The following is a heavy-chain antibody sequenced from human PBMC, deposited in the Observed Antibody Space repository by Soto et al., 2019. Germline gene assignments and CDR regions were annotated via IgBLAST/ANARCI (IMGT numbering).Heavy chain of an antibody. CDR1: GGTFSSYA. Sequence: QVQLVQSGAEVKKPGSSVKVSCKASGGTFSSYAISWVRQAPGQGLEWMGGIIPIFGTANYAQKFQGRVTITADESTSTAYMELSSLRSEDTAVYYCARDYPPGAYDYVWGSYRYHYYYYGMDVWGQGTTVTVSS. V-gene: IGHV1-69*01. CDR2: IIPIFGTA. J-gene: IGHJ6*02. D-gene: IGHD3-16*02. CDR3: ARDYPPGAYDYVWGSYRYHYYYYGMDV.